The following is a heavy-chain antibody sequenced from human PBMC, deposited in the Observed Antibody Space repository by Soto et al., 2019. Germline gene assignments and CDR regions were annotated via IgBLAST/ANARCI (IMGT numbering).Heavy chain of an antibody. CDR3: ARVGLSYAAAGLDY. J-gene: IGHJ4*02. CDR1: GDTFSSYA. D-gene: IGHD6-13*01. Sequence: SPVKVSCKASGDTFSSYAISWVRQDPGQGLEWMGGIIPIFGTANYAQKFQGRVTITADESTSTAYMELSSLRSEDTAVYYCARVGLSYAAAGLDYWGQGTLVTVSS. CDR2: IIPIFGTA. V-gene: IGHV1-69*13.